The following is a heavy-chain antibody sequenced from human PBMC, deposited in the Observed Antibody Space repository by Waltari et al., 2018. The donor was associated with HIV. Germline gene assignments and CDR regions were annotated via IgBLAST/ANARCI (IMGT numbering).Heavy chain of an antibody. D-gene: IGHD4-17*01. Sequence: QVQLQQWGAGLLKPSETLSLTCAVYGGSFSGYYWSWIRQPPGKGLEWIGEINHSGSTNYNPSLKSRVTISVDTSKNQFSLKLSSVTAADTAVYYCARSRGGFYGGNSGAFDIWGQGTMVTVSS. CDR3: ARSRGGFYGGNSGAFDI. CDR1: GGSFSGYY. J-gene: IGHJ3*02. V-gene: IGHV4-34*01. CDR2: INHSGST.